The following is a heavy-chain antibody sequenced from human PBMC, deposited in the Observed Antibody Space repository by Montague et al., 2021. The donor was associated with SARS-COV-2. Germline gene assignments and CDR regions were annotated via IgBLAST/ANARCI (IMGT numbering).Heavy chain of an antibody. CDR3: ARGPSDTYYYNDMDD. CDR1: GFSLSTSGMC. V-gene: IGHV2-70*11. Sequence: PALVKPTQTLTLTCTFSGFSLSTSGMCMTWIRQPPGKALEWLARIDWDGDKYYNTSLKSRLTISKDTSKNLVVLTMTNMDPVDTATYYCARGPSDTYYYNDMDDWGRGTTVTVSS. J-gene: IGHJ6*02. CDR2: IDWDGDK.